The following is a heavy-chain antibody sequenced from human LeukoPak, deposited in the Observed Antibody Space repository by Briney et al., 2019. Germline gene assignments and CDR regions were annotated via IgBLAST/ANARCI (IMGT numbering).Heavy chain of an antibody. V-gene: IGHV3-9*01. J-gene: IGHJ4*02. CDR1: GFTFDDYA. CDR2: ISWNSGSI. CDR3: AKVEQRELYFDY. D-gene: IGHD1-26*01. Sequence: PGGSLRLSCAASGFTFDDYAMHWVRQAPGEGLKWVSGISWNSGSIGYADSVKGRFTISRDNAKNSLYLQMNSLRAEDTALYYCAKVEQRELYFDYWGQGTLVTVSS.